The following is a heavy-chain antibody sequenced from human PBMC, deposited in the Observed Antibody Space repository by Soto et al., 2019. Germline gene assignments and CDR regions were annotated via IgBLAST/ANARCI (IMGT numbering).Heavy chain of an antibody. CDR1: GYTFTSYD. CDR2: MNPNSGNT. D-gene: IGHD2-2*01. V-gene: IGHV1-8*01. Sequence: ASVKVSCKASGYTFTSYDINWVRQATGQGLEWMGWMNPNSGNTGYAQKFQGRVTMTRNTSISTAYMELSSLRSEDTAVYYCARSSSQARYYYYGMDVWGQGTTVTVSS. CDR3: ARSSSQARYYYYGMDV. J-gene: IGHJ6*02.